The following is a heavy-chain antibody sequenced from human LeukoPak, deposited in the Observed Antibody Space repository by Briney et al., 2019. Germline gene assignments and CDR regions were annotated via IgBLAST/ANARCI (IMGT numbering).Heavy chain of an antibody. V-gene: IGHV3-11*01. CDR1: GFTFSDYY. D-gene: IGHD1-14*01. Sequence: SGGSLRLSCAASGFTFSDYYMSWIRQAPGKGLEWVSYISSSGSTIYYADSVKGRFTISRDNAKNSLYLQVNSLRAEDTAVYYCARLHRGEPYYYYYYGMDVWGQGTTVTVSS. CDR2: ISSSGSTI. J-gene: IGHJ6*02. CDR3: ARLHRGEPYYYYYYGMDV.